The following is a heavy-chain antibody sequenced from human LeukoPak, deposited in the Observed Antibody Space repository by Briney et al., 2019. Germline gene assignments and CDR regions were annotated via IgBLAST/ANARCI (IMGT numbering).Heavy chain of an antibody. CDR1: GYTFTGNF. CDR2: INPNRGDT. Sequence: ASVKVSFKASGYTFTGNFMHWVRQAPGQGLEWMGWINPNRGDTNYAQTFQGRVTMTRDTSISTAYVELSDLRSDDTAVYYCATAAIIAVAGSPYYFDYWGQGTLVTVSS. CDR3: ATAAIIAVAGSPYYFDY. V-gene: IGHV1-2*02. J-gene: IGHJ4*02. D-gene: IGHD6-19*01.